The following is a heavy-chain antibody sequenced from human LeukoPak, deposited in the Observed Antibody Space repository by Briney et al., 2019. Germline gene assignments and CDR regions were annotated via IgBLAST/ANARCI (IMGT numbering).Heavy chain of an antibody. Sequence: PGGSLRLSCAASGFTFSSYAMSWVRQAPGKGLEWVSAMSGSGSSTYYADSVKGRFTISRDNSKNTLYLQMNSLRAEDTAVYYCAKESGGSYYFDYWGQGTLVTVSS. CDR3: AKESGGSYYFDY. D-gene: IGHD1-26*01. J-gene: IGHJ4*02. V-gene: IGHV3-23*01. CDR2: MSGSGSST. CDR1: GFTFSSYA.